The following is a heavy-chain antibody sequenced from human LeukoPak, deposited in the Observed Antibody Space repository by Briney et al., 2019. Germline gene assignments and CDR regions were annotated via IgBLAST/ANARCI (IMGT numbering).Heavy chain of an antibody. CDR2: ISAYSGNT. J-gene: IGHJ6*03. D-gene: IGHD1-26*01. V-gene: IGHV1-18*01. CDR3: ARRGYSYYYYYMDV. CDR1: GSTFTNYG. Sequence: ASVKVSCKASGSTFTNYGISWVRQAPGQGLEWMGWISAYSGNTNYAQNLQGRVTMTTDTSTSTAYMELRSLISDDTAVYYCARRGYSYYYYYMDVWGNGTTVTVSS.